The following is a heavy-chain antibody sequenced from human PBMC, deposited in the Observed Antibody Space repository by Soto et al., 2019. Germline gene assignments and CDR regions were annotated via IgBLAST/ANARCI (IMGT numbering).Heavy chain of an antibody. CDR3: ARGLWFGDRTTGVTLGDF. CDR1: GYPFTPYA. J-gene: IGHJ4*02. Sequence: QVQLVQSGAEVKKPGASVKLSCKASGYPFTPYAIHWVRQAPGPRLEWMGWINDGNGNTKYSQKFQERVAITRDTCASTACMELSSLRSEDTAVYFCARGLWFGDRTTGVTLGDFWGQGTRVTVSS. V-gene: IGHV1-3*01. CDR2: INDGNGNT. D-gene: IGHD3-10*01.